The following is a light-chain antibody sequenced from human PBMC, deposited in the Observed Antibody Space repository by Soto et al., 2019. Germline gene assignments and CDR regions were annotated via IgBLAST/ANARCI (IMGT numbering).Light chain of an antibody. Sequence: ALTQPSSVSGSPGQSITISCTGTSSDVGGYNYVSWYQQHPSKAPKLMIYEVSNRPSGVSNRFSGSKSGNTASLTISGLQAEDEADYYCSSYTSSSTLENVFGTGTKVTVL. CDR1: SSDVGGYNY. J-gene: IGLJ1*01. CDR2: EVS. CDR3: SSYTSSSTLENV. V-gene: IGLV2-14*01.